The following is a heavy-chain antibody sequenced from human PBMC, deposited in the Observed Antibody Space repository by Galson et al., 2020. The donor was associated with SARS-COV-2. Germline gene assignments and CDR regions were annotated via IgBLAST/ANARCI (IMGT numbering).Heavy chain of an antibody. J-gene: IGHJ6*02. Sequence: GGSLRLSCVASGFNLSPFGINWVRQAPGKGLEWVAGISHDENKKFYTDSVKGRFTVSRDNSKKTLYLQMNSLRAEDTAIYYCARLITSVGHYGMDVWGQGTTVTVSS. D-gene: IGHD1-20*01. V-gene: IGHV3-30*03. CDR2: ISHDENKK. CDR3: ARLITSVGHYGMDV. CDR1: GFNLSPFG.